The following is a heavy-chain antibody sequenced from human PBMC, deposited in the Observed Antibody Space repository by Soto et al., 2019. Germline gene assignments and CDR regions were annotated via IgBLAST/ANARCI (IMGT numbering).Heavy chain of an antibody. J-gene: IGHJ4*02. Sequence: SETLSLTCTVSGGSISNYYCNWIRQPAGRGLEWIGRIDTSGSTNYNPSLKSRVTMSVDTSKQEFSLKLSSVTAADTALYYCARGGQDFWSGPFDYWGRGALVTVSS. CDR2: IDTSGST. V-gene: IGHV4-4*07. CDR3: ARGGQDFWSGPFDY. D-gene: IGHD3-3*01. CDR1: GGSISNYY.